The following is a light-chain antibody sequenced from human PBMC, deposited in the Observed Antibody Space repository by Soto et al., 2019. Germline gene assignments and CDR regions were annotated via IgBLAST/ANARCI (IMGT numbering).Light chain of an antibody. CDR3: SSFADNNIGV. CDR2: EVS. J-gene: IGLJ1*01. V-gene: IGLV2-8*01. CDR1: SSDVGGYNY. Sequence: QSVLTQPPSASGSPGQSVTISCTGTSSDVGGYNYVSWYQHHPGKAPKLMIYEVSNRPSGVPDRFFGYKSGNTASLTVSGLQAEDEADYYCSSFADNNIGVFGTGTKLTVL.